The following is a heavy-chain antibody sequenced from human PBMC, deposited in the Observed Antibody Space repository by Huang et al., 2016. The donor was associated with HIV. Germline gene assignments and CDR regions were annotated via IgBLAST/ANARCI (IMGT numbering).Heavy chain of an antibody. CDR2: INHSGST. J-gene: IGHJ4*02. CDR3: ARGTGGY. V-gene: IGHV4-34*01. Sequence: QVQLQQWGAGLLKPSETLSLTCAVYGGSFSGYYWSWIRQPPGKGLEWIGEINHSGSTNDNPSLKSRVTRSVDTSKNQFSLKLSSVTAADTAVYYCARGTGGYWGQGTLVTVSS. D-gene: IGHD2-15*01. CDR1: GGSFSGYY.